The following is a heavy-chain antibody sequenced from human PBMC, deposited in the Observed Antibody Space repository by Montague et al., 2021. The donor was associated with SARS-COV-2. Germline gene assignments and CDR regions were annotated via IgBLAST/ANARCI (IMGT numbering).Heavy chain of an antibody. J-gene: IGHJ5*02. CDR1: GFTFSAYW. D-gene: IGHD6-13*01. CDR2: IRADGTTT. V-gene: IGHV3-74*01. CDR3: VRAFSNSFKWFDP. Sequence: SLRLSCAASGFTFSAYWMHWVRQAPGQGLEWVARIRADGTTTNYADSVKGRFTISRDNAQDTVYLHMTTLTAEDTAVYYCVRAFSNSFKWFDPWGQGTLVTDSS.